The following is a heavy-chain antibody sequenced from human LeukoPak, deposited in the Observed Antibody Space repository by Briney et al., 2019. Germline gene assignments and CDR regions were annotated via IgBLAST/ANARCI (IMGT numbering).Heavy chain of an antibody. V-gene: IGHV6-1*01. J-gene: IGHJ4*02. Sequence: SQTLSLTCAISGDSVSSNDAAWNWIRQSPSRGLEWLGRTYYRSKWSYDYAVSMKSRITINPDTSKNQFSLQLNSVTPEDTAVYYCARENTMVRGVINPLDYWGQGTLVTVSS. CDR1: GDSVSSNDAA. CDR3: ARENTMVRGVINPLDY. CDR2: TYYRSKWSY. D-gene: IGHD3-10*01.